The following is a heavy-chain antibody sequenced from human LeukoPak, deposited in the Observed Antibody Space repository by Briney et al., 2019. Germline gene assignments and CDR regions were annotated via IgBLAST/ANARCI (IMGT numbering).Heavy chain of an antibody. D-gene: IGHD4-17*01. CDR1: GGSISISSF. CDR2: IYYRGTT. J-gene: IGHJ2*01. CDR3: ARPYQDYGDYWYFDL. Sequence: SETLSLTCTVPGGSISISSFWGWIRQSPGRGLEWIATIYYRGTTFYNPSLKSRVTISLDTSKNQFSLKLSSATAADTAVYFCARPYQDYGDYWYFDLWGRGTLVTVSS. V-gene: IGHV4-39*01.